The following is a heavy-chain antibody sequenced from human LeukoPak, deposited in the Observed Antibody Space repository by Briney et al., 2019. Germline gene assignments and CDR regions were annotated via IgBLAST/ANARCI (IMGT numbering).Heavy chain of an antibody. V-gene: IGHV1-8*01. D-gene: IGHD2-15*01. J-gene: IGHJ3*02. CDR3: ARGLVVLAATSWAFDI. CDR2: MNPNSGNT. Sequence: ASVTVSCKASGYTFTTYDINWVRQATGQGLEWMGWMNPNSGNTGYAQKFQGRVTMTRNTSISPDYMELSSLRSENTAVYYCARGLVVLAATSWAFDIWGHGTMVTVSS. CDR1: GYTFTTYD.